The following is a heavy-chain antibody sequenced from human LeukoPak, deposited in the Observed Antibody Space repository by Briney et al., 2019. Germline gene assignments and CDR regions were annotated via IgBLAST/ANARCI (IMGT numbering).Heavy chain of an antibody. CDR1: GFTFSSYW. J-gene: IGHJ4*02. D-gene: IGHD6-6*01. CDR2: IKQDGSEK. V-gene: IGHV3-7*01. Sequence: GGSLRLSCAASGFTFSSYWMTWVRQAPGKGLEWVANIKQDGSEKDYVDSVKGRFTISRDNAKNSLYLQMNSLTAEDTAVYYCARESFAARWDWGQGTLVTVSS. CDR3: ARESFAARWD.